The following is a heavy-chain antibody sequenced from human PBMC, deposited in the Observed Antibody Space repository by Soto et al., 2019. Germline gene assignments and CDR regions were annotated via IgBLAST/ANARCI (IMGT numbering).Heavy chain of an antibody. V-gene: IGHV3-30-3*01. CDR2: ISYEGSNK. CDR1: GFTFSSYA. J-gene: IGHJ3*02. D-gene: IGHD6-13*01. Sequence: QVQLVESGGGVVQPGRSLRLSCAASGFTFSSYAMHWVRQAPGKGLEWVAVISYEGSNKSYADSVKGRFTISRDNSKNTLYLQMNSQRAEDTAVYYCARDSGYSNAFDIWGQGTMVTVSA. CDR3: ARDSGYSNAFDI.